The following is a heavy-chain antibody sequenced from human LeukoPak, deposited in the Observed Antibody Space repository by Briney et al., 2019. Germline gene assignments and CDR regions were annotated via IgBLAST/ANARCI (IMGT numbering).Heavy chain of an antibody. CDR3: ARGPWLEERLYDY. CDR2: IYYSGST. J-gene: IGHJ4*02. V-gene: IGHV4-61*05. CDR1: GGSIDRSSYY. Sequence: SETLSLTCTVSGGSIDRSSYYWGWIRQPPGKGLEWIGYIYYSGSTSYNPSLKSRVTISVDTSKNQFSLKLSSVTAADTAVYYCARGPWLEERLYDYWGQGTLVTVSS. D-gene: IGHD3-22*01.